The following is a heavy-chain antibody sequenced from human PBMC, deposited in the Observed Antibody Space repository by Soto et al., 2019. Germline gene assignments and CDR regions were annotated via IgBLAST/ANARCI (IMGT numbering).Heavy chain of an antibody. D-gene: IGHD1-1*01. Sequence: GGSLRLSCAASGFTFSSYWMSWVRQAPGKGLEWVANIKEDGSEKYYVESVKGRFTISRDNAKNALYLQMNSLRAEDTAVYYCARCTTGFNSYYYYYMDVWGKGTTVTVSS. CDR3: ARCTTGFNSYYYYYMDV. CDR1: GFTFSSYW. V-gene: IGHV3-7*01. CDR2: IKEDGSEK. J-gene: IGHJ6*03.